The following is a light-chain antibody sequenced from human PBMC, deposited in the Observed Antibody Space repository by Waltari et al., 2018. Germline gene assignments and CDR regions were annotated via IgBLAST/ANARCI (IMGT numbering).Light chain of an antibody. CDR3: QQYNNWPPIT. CDR2: GAS. CDR1: QSVSSN. V-gene: IGKV3-15*01. Sequence: EIVMTPSPATLSVSPGERATPSCRASQSVSSNLAWYQQKPGQDPRLLIYGASTRATGIPARFSGSGSGTEFTLTISSMQSEDFAVYYCQQYNNWPPITFGQGTRLEIK. J-gene: IGKJ5*01.